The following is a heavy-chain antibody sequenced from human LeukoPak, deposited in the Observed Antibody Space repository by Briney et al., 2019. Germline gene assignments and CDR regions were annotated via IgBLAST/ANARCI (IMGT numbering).Heavy chain of an antibody. D-gene: IGHD3-3*01. Sequence: SETLSLTCAVYGGSFSGYYWSWIRQPPGKGLEWIGEINHSGSTNYNPSLKSRDTISVDTSKNQFSLKLSSVTAADTAVYYCARGKPRYDFWSGYYRLAFDYWGQGTLVTVSS. V-gene: IGHV4-34*01. CDR2: INHSGST. CDR3: ARGKPRYDFWSGYYRLAFDY. J-gene: IGHJ4*02. CDR1: GGSFSGYY.